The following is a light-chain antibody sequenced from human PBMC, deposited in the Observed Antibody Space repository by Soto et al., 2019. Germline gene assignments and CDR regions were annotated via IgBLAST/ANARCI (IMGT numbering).Light chain of an antibody. J-gene: IGKJ5*01. CDR2: AAS. CDR1: QSISSY. Sequence: DIQMTQSPSSLSASVGDRVTITCRASQSISSYLNWYQQKPGKAPKLLIHAASSLQSGVPSRFSGGGSGTDFTLTISSLHSLAFANYCCLQNYSTPLITFGQGTRLEIK. V-gene: IGKV1-39*01. CDR3: LQNYSTPLIT.